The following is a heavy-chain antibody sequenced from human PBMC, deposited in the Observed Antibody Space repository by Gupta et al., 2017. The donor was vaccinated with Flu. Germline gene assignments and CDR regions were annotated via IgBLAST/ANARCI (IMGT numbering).Heavy chain of an antibody. Sequence: QLQLQASGPELVKPSETLSLTCTVSGGSISSTAYYWGWIRQPPGKGLEWIGSFSYSGRTYSNPSLKSRVTISVDTSKNQFSLKLRSVTAADTALYYCARNLASTWSWGIKWFDPWGQGTLVAVSS. J-gene: IGHJ5*02. CDR3: ARNLASTWSWGIKWFDP. CDR2: FSYSGRT. V-gene: IGHV4-39*01. CDR1: GGSISSTAYY. D-gene: IGHD6-13*01.